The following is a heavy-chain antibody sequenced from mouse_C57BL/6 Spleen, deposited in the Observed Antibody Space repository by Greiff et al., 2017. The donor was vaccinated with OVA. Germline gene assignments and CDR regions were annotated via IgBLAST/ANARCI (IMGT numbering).Heavy chain of an antibody. CDR2: IYPGSGST. CDR1: GYTFTSYW. J-gene: IGHJ4*01. D-gene: IGHD1-1*01. Sequence: VQLQQPGAELVKPGASVKMSCKASGYTFTSYWITWVKQRPGQGLEWIGDIYPGSGSTNYNEKFKSKATLTVDTSSSTAYMQLSSLTSEDSAVYYCARVYYYGSRTMDYWGQGTSVTVSS. CDR3: ARVYYYGSRTMDY. V-gene: IGHV1-55*01.